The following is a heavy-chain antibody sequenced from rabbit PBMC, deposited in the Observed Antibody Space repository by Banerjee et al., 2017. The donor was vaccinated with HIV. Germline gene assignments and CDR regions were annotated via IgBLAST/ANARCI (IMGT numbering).Heavy chain of an antibody. Sequence: QQQLEESGGGLVKPGETLTLTCKASGIDFSSNAMCWVRQAPGKGLEWIGCIDTGSGSTYYASWAKGRFTISKTSSTTVTLQMTSLTAADTATYFCARNYGLWGQGTLVTVS. J-gene: IGHJ3*01. D-gene: IGHD3-1*01. CDR3: ARNYGL. CDR2: IDTGSGST. CDR1: GIDFSSNA. V-gene: IGHV1S45*01.